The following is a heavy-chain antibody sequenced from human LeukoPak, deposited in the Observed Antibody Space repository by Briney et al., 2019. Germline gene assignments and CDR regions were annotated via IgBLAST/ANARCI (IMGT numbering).Heavy chain of an antibody. CDR1: GYTFTAYN. D-gene: IGHD5-12*01. J-gene: IGHJ4*02. CDR3: ARDALPPGNGYSDY. V-gene: IGHV1-2*02. Sequence: GASVKVSCKASGYTFTAYNMHWVRQAPGQGLEWMGWINPNSGGTHYAQKFQGRVTMTRDTSISTAYMELSGLGSDDTALYYCARDALPPGNGYSDYWGQGTLVTVSS. CDR2: INPNSGGT.